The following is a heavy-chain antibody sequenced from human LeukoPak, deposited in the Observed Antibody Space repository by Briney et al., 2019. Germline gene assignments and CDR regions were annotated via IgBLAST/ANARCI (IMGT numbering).Heavy chain of an antibody. D-gene: IGHD7-27*01. CDR3: VRGSGWGADY. Sequence: GGSLRLSCAASGFTFSIYWMTWVRQAPGKGLEWGATIKQGASDKLYVDSVKGRFTISRDNAKNSLYLQMNSLRAEDTAVYYCVRGSGWGADYWGQGTLLTVSS. CDR1: GFTFSIYW. V-gene: IGHV3-7*01. CDR2: IKQGASDK. J-gene: IGHJ4*02.